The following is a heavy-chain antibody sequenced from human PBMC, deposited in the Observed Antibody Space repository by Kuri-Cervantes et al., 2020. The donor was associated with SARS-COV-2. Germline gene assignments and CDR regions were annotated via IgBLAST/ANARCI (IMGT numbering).Heavy chain of an antibody. V-gene: IGHV1-2*02. CDR1: GYTFTGYY. CDR2: INPNSGGT. Sequence: ASVKVSCKASGYTFTGYYMHWVRQAPGQGLEWMGWINPNSGGTNYAQKFQGRVTMTRDTSISTAYMELSRLRSDDTAVYYCARDSIGDYDYAWGSYRPTYYMDVWGKGTTVTVSS. J-gene: IGHJ6*03. D-gene: IGHD3-16*02. CDR3: ARDSIGDYDYAWGSYRPTYYMDV.